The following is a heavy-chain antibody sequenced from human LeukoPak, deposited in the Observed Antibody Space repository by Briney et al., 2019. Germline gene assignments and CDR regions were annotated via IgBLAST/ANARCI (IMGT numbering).Heavy chain of an antibody. D-gene: IGHD3-16*01. J-gene: IGHJ4*02. CDR3: ARDRSTNSYAEYFFDY. CDR1: GFTFRSYS. Sequence: GGSLRLSCATSGFTFRSYSMNWVRQAPGKGLEWVSSISSSGSYIYYADSVGGRFTISRDNAKNSLYLQMNSLRAEDTALYYCARDRSTNSYAEYFFDYWGQGTLVTVSS. V-gene: IGHV3-21*01. CDR2: ISSSGSYI.